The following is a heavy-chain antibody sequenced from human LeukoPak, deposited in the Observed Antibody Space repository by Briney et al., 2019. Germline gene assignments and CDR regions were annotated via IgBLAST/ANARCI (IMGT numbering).Heavy chain of an antibody. CDR3: AKCPYGYIDY. CDR2: IRYDGSKT. J-gene: IGHJ4*02. CDR1: GFTFSNNG. V-gene: IGHV3-30*02. D-gene: IGHD3-10*01. Sequence: GGSLRLSCAASGFTFSNNGMHWVRQAPGQGLAWVAYIRYDGSKTDYADSVKGRFTISRDNSKNTLYLQMNSLRAEDTAVYYCAKCPYGYIDYWGQGTLVTVSS.